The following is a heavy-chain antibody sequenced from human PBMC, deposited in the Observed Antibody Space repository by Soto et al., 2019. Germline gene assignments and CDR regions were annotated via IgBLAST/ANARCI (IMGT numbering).Heavy chain of an antibody. V-gene: IGHV4-4*07. CDR1: GGCISGYY. Sequence: QVQLQESGPGLVKPSETLSLTCSVSGGCISGYYWSWIRQSAGKGLEWIGRIYTTGGTMYNPSFKSRVIMSIETSKNQFSLRLTSVTAADTAVYYCAKDPLEGGWAARPGSWFDPWGQGTLVTVSS. J-gene: IGHJ5*02. D-gene: IGHD6-6*01. CDR2: IYTTGGT. CDR3: AKDPLEGGWAARPGSWFDP.